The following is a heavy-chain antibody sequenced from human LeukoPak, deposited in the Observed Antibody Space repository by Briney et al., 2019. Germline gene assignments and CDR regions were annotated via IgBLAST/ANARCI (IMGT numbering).Heavy chain of an antibody. CDR1: GGSISSYY. D-gene: IGHD3-10*01. CDR2: IYYGGST. Sequence: PSETLSLTCTVSGGSISSYYWSWIRQPPGKGLEWIGYIYYGGSTNYNPSLKSRVTISVDTSKNQFSLKLSSVTAADTAVYYCARHHMVRGVTGFDYWGQGTLVTVSS. V-gene: IGHV4-59*08. CDR3: ARHHMVRGVTGFDY. J-gene: IGHJ4*02.